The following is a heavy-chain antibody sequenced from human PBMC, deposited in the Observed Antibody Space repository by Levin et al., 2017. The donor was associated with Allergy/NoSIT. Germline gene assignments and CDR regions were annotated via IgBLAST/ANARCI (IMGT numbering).Heavy chain of an antibody. D-gene: IGHD1-7*01. V-gene: IGHV4-59*01. J-gene: IGHJ5*02. CDR1: GGSISSYY. CDR2: IYYSGST. CDR3: ARGGPDWNYVVPYFDP. Sequence: LSQTLSLTCTVSGGSISSYYWSWIRQPPGKGLEWIGYIYYSGSTNYNPSLKSRVTISVDTSKNQFSLKLSSVTAADTAVYYCARGGPDWNYVVPYFDPWGQGTLVTVSS.